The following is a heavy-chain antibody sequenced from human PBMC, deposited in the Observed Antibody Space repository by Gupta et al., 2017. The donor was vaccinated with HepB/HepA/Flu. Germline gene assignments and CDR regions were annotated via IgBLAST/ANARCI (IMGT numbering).Heavy chain of an antibody. Sequence: EVQLVESGGGLIQPGRSLRLSCAASGFTVSSNYMSWVRKAPGKGLEWVSVIYSGGSTYYADSVKGRFTISRDNSKNTLYLQMNSLRAEDTAVYYCARVSSRFVVVPAASYYYYYMDVWGKGTTVTVSS. V-gene: IGHV3-53*01. J-gene: IGHJ6*03. CDR2: IYSGGST. CDR3: ARVSSRFVVVPAASYYYYYMDV. CDR1: GFTVSSNY. D-gene: IGHD2-2*01.